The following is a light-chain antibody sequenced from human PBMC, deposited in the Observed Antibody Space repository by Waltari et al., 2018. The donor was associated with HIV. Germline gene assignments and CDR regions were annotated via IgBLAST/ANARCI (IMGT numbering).Light chain of an antibody. CDR3: QHYYTYPYT. CDR2: AAS. V-gene: IGKV1-16*01. Sequence: DIQMTQSPSSLSASVGDRVTISCRASQDISTYLAWFQHKPGKAPKSLIYAASNLQSGVPSRVSGSGSGTDFTLTISSLQPEDFASYYCQHYYTYPYTFGQGTKLEI. CDR1: QDISTY. J-gene: IGKJ2*01.